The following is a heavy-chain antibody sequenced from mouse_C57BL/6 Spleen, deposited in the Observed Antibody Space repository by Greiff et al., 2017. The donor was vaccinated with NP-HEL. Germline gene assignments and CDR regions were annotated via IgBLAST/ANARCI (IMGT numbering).Heavy chain of an antibody. D-gene: IGHD1-1*01. CDR1: GYTFTDYN. J-gene: IGHJ1*03. V-gene: IGHV1-18*01. CDR3: ARGGLTTVVATPYWYFDV. CDR2: INPNNGGT. Sequence: VHVKQSGPELVKPGASVKIPCKASGYTFTDYNMDWVKQSHGKSLEWIGDINPNNGGTIYNQKFKGKATLTVDKSSSTAYMELRSLTSEDTAVYYCARGGLTTVVATPYWYFDVWGTGTTVTVSS.